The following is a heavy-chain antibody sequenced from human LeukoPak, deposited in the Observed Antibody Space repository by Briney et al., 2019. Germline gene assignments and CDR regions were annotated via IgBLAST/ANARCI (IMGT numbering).Heavy chain of an antibody. CDR1: GYTFTSYY. Sequence: ASVKVSCKASGYTFTSYYMHWVRQAPGQGLEWMGIINPSGGSTSYAQKFQGRVTMTRDTSTSTVYMELRSLRSDDTAVYYCASCLAGVYGDYVFELDYWGQGTLVTVSS. D-gene: IGHD4-17*01. CDR3: ASCLAGVYGDYVFELDY. CDR2: INPSGGST. J-gene: IGHJ4*02. V-gene: IGHV1-46*01.